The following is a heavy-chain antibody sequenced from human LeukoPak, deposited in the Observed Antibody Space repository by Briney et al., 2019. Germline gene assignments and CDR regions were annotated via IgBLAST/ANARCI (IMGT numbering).Heavy chain of an antibody. Sequence: SETLSLTCTVSGGSLSNYYWSWIRQPPGKGLEWIGYIYYSGSTNYNPSLKGRVTISVDSSKNQFSLKLSSVTAADTAVYFCARVSVWDGGNSGRHYFDYWGQGTLVTVSS. CDR2: IYYSGST. V-gene: IGHV4-59*01. J-gene: IGHJ4*02. D-gene: IGHD4-23*01. CDR3: ARVSVWDGGNSGRHYFDY. CDR1: GGSLSNYY.